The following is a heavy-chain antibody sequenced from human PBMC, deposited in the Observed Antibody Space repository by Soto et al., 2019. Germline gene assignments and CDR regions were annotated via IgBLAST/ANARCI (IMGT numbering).Heavy chain of an antibody. D-gene: IGHD2-2*01. CDR1: GEPVSVLY. V-gene: IGHV4-4*07. CDR3: ARDDKGVSAAMLY. J-gene: IGHJ4*02. Sequence: SNDLYVALSIYGEPVSVLYWYWIRQPAGKGLEWIGRMYTSGITNYSPSLKSRVTMSVDTSKNQFSLKLTSVTAADTAVYYCARDDKGVSAAMLYWGQG. CDR2: MYTSGIT.